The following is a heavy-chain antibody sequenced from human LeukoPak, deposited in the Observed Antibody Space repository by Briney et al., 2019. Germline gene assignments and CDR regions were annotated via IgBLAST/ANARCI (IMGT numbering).Heavy chain of an antibody. V-gene: IGHV3-23*01. D-gene: IGHD5-12*01. CDR1: GFTFSSYA. CDR3: AKDGYDSFDH. Sequence: GGSLRLSCAASGFTFSSYAMSWVRQAPGKGLEWVSAISGSGGSTYYADSVKGRFTLSRDNFKNTLYLQMNSLRPEDTAVYYCAKDGYDSFDHWGQGTLVTVSS. J-gene: IGHJ4*02. CDR2: ISGSGGST.